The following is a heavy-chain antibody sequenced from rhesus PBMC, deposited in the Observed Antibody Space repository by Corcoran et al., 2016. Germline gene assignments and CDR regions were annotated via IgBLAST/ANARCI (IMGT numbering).Heavy chain of an antibody. CDR3: ARVKVGTTSFDY. D-gene: IGHD1-44*01. J-gene: IGHJ4*01. V-gene: IGHV4-147*01. CDR2: IYGTSGST. Sequence: QVQLQESGPGLVKPSETLSLTCAVSGDSISSNYWNWIRPPPGKGLGWIGRIYGTSGSTNYNPSLTSRVTISPDTSKNQFSLKLTSVTAADTAVYYCARVKVGTTSFDYWGQGVLVTVSS. CDR1: GDSISSNY.